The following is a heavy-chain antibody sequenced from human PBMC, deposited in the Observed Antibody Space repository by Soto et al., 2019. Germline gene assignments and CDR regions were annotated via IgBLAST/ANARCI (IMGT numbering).Heavy chain of an antibody. CDR2: IYYNGGT. J-gene: IGHJ4*02. V-gene: IGHV4-59*08. CDR3: AGLRPYYFDY. Sequence: SETLSLTCTVSGGSISTYYWSWIRQPPGKGLEWIGYIYYNGGTNYNPSLKSRVTISVDTSRNQFSLKLSSVTAADTAVYYCAGLRPYYFDYWGQGTLVTVPQ. CDR1: GGSISTYY. D-gene: IGHD4-17*01.